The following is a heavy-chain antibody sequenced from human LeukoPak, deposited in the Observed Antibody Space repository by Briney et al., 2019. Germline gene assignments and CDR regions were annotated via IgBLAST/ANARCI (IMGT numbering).Heavy chain of an antibody. CDR1: GYTFTGYY. J-gene: IGHJ5*02. CDR2: INPNSGGT. Sequence: ASVKVSCKASGYTFTGYYMHWVRQAPGQGLEWMGWINPNSGGTNYAQKFQGRVTMTRDTSISTAYMELSRLRSDDTAVYYCARDPFWSGYYKGMGFDPWGQGTLVTVSS. CDR3: ARDPFWSGYYKGMGFDP. D-gene: IGHD3-3*01. V-gene: IGHV1-2*02.